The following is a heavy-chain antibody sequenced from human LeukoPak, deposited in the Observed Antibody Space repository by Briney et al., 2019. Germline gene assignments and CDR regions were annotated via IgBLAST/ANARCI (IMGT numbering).Heavy chain of an antibody. D-gene: IGHD2-2*01. CDR3: AKGYCSGTTCYDDRGAFDY. J-gene: IGHJ4*02. Sequence: SETLSLTCSVSGYSISSGNYWGWIRQPPGKGLEWIGSIYLSGSTYYNPSLKSRVTISVDTSKNHFSLKLNSVTATDTAVYYCAKGYCSGTTCYDDRGAFDYWGQGTLVTVSS. V-gene: IGHV4-38-2*02. CDR1: GYSISSGNY. CDR2: IYLSGST.